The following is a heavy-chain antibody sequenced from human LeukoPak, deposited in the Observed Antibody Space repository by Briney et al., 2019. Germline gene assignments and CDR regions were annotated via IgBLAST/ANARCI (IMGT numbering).Heavy chain of an antibody. Sequence: SETLSLTCTVSGGSISSSSYYWGWIRQPPGKGLEWIGSIYYSGSTYYNPSLRSRVTISVDTSKNQFPLKLSSVTAADTAVYYCARLSSGWFGYWGQGTLVTVSS. D-gene: IGHD6-19*01. CDR3: ARLSSGWFGY. CDR1: GGSISSSSYY. J-gene: IGHJ4*02. CDR2: IYYSGST. V-gene: IGHV4-39*01.